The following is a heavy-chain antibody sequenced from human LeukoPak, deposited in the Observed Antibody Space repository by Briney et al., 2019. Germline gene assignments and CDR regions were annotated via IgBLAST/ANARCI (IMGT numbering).Heavy chain of an antibody. CDR2: ISISGSTI. J-gene: IGHJ4*02. Sequence: GGSLRLSCAASGFTFKIYEMNWVRQAPGKGLEWVSYISISGSTIYYADSVKGRFTISRDNAKNSLYLQMNSLRAEDTAVYYCARDRYYVVDYWGQGTLVTVSS. CDR1: GFTFKIYE. V-gene: IGHV3-48*03. D-gene: IGHD3-10*01. CDR3: ARDRYYVVDY.